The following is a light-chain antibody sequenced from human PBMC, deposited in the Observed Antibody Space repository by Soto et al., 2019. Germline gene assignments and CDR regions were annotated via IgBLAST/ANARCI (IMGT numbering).Light chain of an antibody. J-gene: IGKJ5*01. CDR2: DAS. CDR3: QQRTNWPSST. V-gene: IGKV3-11*01. Sequence: EVVLTQSPATLSLSPGERATLSCRASQSVRTYLAWYQQKPGQVPRLLLHDASSRATGIPARFSGSGSGTDFTLTISSLEPEEFAVDYCQQRTNWPSSTFGQGTRLEI. CDR1: QSVRTY.